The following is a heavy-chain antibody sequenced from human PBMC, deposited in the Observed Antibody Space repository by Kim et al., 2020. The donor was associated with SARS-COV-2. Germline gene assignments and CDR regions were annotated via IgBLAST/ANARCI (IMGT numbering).Heavy chain of an antibody. Sequence: TEYAASVKGRFTISRDDSKSIAYLQMNSLKTEDTAVYYCTRGDWPSPILEWGQGTLVTVSS. J-gene: IGHJ4*02. CDR3: TRGDWPSPILE. V-gene: IGHV3-49*02. CDR2: T. D-gene: IGHD2-2*02.